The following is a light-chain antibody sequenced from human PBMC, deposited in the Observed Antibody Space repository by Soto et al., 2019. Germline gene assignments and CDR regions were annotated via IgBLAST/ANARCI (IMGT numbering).Light chain of an antibody. CDR3: NSYSGGNTLYV. Sequence: SVLTPPASVAWSPGHCITIPCNGTSNDIGGYNFVSWFQQHPGKAPKLLICDVTRRPSGVSDRFSGSKSGNTASLTISGLQAEDEADYYCNSYSGGNTLYVFGSGTKVTVL. J-gene: IGLJ1*01. CDR2: DVT. CDR1: SNDIGGYNF. V-gene: IGLV2-14*01.